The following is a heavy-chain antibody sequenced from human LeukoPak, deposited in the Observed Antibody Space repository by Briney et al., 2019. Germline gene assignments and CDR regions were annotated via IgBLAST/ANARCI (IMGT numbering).Heavy chain of an antibody. CDR3: ARTGYCSSASCYTASRPYYYYYMDV. J-gene: IGHJ6*03. V-gene: IGHV1-69*05. CDR2: IIPIFGTA. CDR1: GGTFSSYA. Sequence: SVKVSCKASGGTFSSYAISWVRQAPGQGLEWMGGIIPIFGTANYAQKFQGRATITTDESTSTAYMELSSLRSEDTAVYYCARTGYCSSASCYTASRPYYYYYMDVWGKGTTVTVSS. D-gene: IGHD2-2*02.